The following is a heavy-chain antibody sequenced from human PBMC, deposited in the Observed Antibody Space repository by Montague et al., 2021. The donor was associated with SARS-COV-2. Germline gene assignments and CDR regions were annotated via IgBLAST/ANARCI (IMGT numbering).Heavy chain of an antibody. Sequence: SETLSLTCSFSGGSISTGSYYWGWIRQPPREGLEWIGSIYYSGDTYYNPSLKSRVTISVDTSKNQFSLRLSSVTAADTAVYYCVGGGDYTDHGRVDYWGQGTLVIVSS. V-gene: IGHV4-39*01. CDR3: VGGGDYTDHGRVDY. D-gene: IGHD4-17*01. CDR2: IYYSGDT. CDR1: GGSISTGSYY. J-gene: IGHJ4*02.